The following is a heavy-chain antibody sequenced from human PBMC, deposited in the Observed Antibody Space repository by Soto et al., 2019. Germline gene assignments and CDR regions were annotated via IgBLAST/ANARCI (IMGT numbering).Heavy chain of an antibody. J-gene: IGHJ4*02. D-gene: IGHD2-15*01. CDR2: ISGSGGST. CDR3: AKAGGSPSRPLDY. Sequence: EVQLLESGGGLVQPGGSPRLSCAASGFTFSSYAMSWVRQAPGKGLEWVSAISGSGGSTYYADSVKGRFTISRDNSKNTLYLQMNSLRAEDTAVYYCAKAGGSPSRPLDYWGQGTLVTVSS. CDR1: GFTFSSYA. V-gene: IGHV3-23*01.